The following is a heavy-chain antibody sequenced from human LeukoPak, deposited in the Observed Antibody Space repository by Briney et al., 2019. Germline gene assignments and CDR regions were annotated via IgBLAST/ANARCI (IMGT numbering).Heavy chain of an antibody. J-gene: IGHJ4*02. CDR2: IYYGGST. CDR3: ARVGSSGYYSFRDY. Sequence: SETLSLTCTVSGGSISSSDYYWGWIRQPPGKGLEWIGSIYYGGSTYYNPSLKSRVTISVDTSKNQFSLKLSSVTAADTAVYYCARVGSSGYYSFRDYWGQGTLVTVSS. CDR1: GGSISSSDYY. D-gene: IGHD3-22*01. V-gene: IGHV4-39*07.